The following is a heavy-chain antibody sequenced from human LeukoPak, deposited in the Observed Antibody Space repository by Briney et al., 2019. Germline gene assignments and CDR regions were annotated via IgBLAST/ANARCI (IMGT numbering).Heavy chain of an antibody. V-gene: IGHV4-34*01. Sequence: SETLSLTCAVYGGSFSGYYWSWIRQPPGKGLEWIGEINYSGSTNYNPSLKSRVTISVDTSKNQFSLKLSSVTAADTAVYYCASRITMVRGVTDINWFDPWGQGTLVTVSS. J-gene: IGHJ5*02. CDR2: INYSGST. CDR1: GGSFSGYY. CDR3: ASRITMVRGVTDINWFDP. D-gene: IGHD3-10*01.